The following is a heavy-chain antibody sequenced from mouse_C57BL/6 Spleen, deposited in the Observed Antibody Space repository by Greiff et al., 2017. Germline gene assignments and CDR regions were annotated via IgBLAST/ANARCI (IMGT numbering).Heavy chain of an antibody. Sequence: QVHVKQSGAELVKPGPSVTLSCKASGYTFTEYTIHWVKQRSGQGLEWIGWFYPGSGSKKYNEKFKDKATLTADKSSSTVDMELSTWTSEGSAGYFCARHEDGGFAYWGQGTLVTVSA. J-gene: IGHJ3*01. CDR3: ARHEDGGFAY. CDR1: GYTFTEYT. CDR2: FYPGSGSK. V-gene: IGHV1-62-2*01.